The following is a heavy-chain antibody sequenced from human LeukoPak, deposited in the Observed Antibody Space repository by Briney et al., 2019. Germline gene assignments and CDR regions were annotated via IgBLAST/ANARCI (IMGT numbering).Heavy chain of an antibody. CDR3: ARDDSGPDY. Sequence: GGSLGLSCAASGFTFSSYWMSWVRQAPGKGLEWAANMNQDGSEKYYVDSVKGRFTISRDNAENSLYLQMNSLRAEDTAVYYCARDDSGPDYWGQGTLVTVSS. V-gene: IGHV3-7*01. CDR2: MNQDGSEK. D-gene: IGHD6-19*01. J-gene: IGHJ4*02. CDR1: GFTFSSYW.